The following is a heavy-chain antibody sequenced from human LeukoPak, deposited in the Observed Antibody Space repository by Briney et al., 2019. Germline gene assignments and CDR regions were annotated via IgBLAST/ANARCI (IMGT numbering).Heavy chain of an antibody. V-gene: IGHV4-39*01. CDR3: ARQNIAAAGTNWFDP. CDR2: IYYSGST. Sequence: SGTLSLTCTVSGGSISSSSYYWGWIRQPPGKGLEWIGSIYYSGSTYYNPSLKSRVTISVDPSKTQFSLKLSSVTAADTAVYYCARQNIAAAGTNWFDPWGQGTLVTVSS. CDR1: GGSISSSSYY. D-gene: IGHD6-13*01. J-gene: IGHJ5*02.